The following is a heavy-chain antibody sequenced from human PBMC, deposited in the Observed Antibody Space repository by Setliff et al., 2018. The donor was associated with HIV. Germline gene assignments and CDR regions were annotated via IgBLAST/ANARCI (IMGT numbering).Heavy chain of an antibody. CDR2: IYYSGST. J-gene: IGHJ5*02. CDR3: ARDRYYDSSGYQGWFDP. CDR1: GGSISSYY. D-gene: IGHD3-22*01. Sequence: SETLSLTCTVSGGSISSYYWSWIRQPPGKGLEWIGYIYYSGSTNYNPSLKSRVTISVDTSKNQFSLKLSSVTAADTAVYYCARDRYYDSSGYQGWFDPWGQGTQVTVSS. V-gene: IGHV4-59*01.